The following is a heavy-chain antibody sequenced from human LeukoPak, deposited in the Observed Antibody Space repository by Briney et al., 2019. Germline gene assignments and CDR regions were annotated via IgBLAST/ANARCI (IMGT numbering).Heavy chain of an antibody. V-gene: IGHV4-38-2*02. CDR3: ARFDYAFDY. Sequence: SETLSLTCTVSGYSISSGYYWGWIRQPPGKGLEWIGSIYHSGSTYYNPSLKSRVTISVDTSKNQFSLKLSSVTAADTAVYYCARFDYAFDYWGQGTLVTVSS. D-gene: IGHD4-17*01. CDR2: IYHSGST. J-gene: IGHJ4*02. CDR1: GYSISSGYY.